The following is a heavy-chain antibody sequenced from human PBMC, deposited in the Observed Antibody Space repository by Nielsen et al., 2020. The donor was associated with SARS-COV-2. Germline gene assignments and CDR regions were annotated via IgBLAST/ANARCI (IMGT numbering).Heavy chain of an antibody. J-gene: IGHJ3*02. CDR2: IYYSGST. Sequence: SETLSLTCTVSGGSISSYYWSWIRQPPGKGLEWIGYIYYSGSTNYNPSLKSRVIISIDSSKNQFSLKLSSVTAADTALYFCARDYFGDYLDGFDIWGQGTMVTVSS. V-gene: IGHV4-59*01. CDR3: ARDYFGDYLDGFDI. CDR1: GGSISSYY. D-gene: IGHD4-17*01.